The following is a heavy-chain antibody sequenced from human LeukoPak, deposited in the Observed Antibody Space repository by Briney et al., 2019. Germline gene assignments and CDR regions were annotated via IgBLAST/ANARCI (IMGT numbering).Heavy chain of an antibody. D-gene: IGHD3-10*01. CDR1: GFTFSSYG. J-gene: IGHJ4*02. Sequence: GRSLRLSCAASGFTFSSYGMHWVRQAPGKGLEWVAVIWYDGSNKYYADSVKGRFTISRDHSKNTLYLQMNSLRAEDTAVYYCARGSTGYYYGSGPSLDYWAREPWSPSPQ. V-gene: IGHV3-33*01. CDR2: IWYDGSNK. CDR3: ARGSTGYYYGSGPSLDY.